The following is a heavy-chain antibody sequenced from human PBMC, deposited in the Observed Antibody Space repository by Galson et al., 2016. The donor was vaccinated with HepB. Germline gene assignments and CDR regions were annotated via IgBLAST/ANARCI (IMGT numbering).Heavy chain of an antibody. D-gene: IGHD2/OR15-2a*01. CDR1: GFTFSKYG. J-gene: IGHJ4*03. CDR3: AKRHEYCPPVGCSVDY. V-gene: IGHV3-30*18. CDR2: DSMDGRRK. Sequence: SLRLSCAASGFTFSKYGMHWVRQAPGKGLEWVAADSMDGRRKFYVDSVKGRFTISRDNSNNMLFLQMSSLRPDDTAVYYCAKRHEYCPPVGCSVDYWGQGTTVTVSS.